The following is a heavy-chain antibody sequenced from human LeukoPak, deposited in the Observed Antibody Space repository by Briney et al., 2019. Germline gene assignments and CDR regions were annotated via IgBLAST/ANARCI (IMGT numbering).Heavy chain of an antibody. CDR2: INQDGSAK. J-gene: IGHJ4*02. CDR3: ARDDYLGY. V-gene: IGHV3-7*05. CDR1: GFAFSGYW. Sequence: GGSLRLSCAASGFAFSGYWMAWVRQAPGRGLEWVAHINQDGSAKNYVDPVKGRFTISRDNAKNSVYLQLDPLRAEDTAVYFCARDDYLGYWGQGTLVTVSS. D-gene: IGHD3-16*01.